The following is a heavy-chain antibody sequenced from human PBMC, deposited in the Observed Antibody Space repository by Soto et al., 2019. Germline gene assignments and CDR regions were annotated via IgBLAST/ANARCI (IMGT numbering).Heavy chain of an antibody. V-gene: IGHV4-61*01. J-gene: IGHJ4*02. CDR2: IHDSGSS. Sequence: QVQLQESGPGLGKPSESLSLTCTVSGGSVSSGSFYWSWIRQPPGKGLEWIGYIHDSGSSNCNPSLKGRVTISVDTSKNQFSLMLSSVTAADTAVYSCARDSSKWNYFVWGQGTLVTVSS. CDR1: GGSVSSGSFY. D-gene: IGHD1-7*01. CDR3: ARDSSKWNYFV.